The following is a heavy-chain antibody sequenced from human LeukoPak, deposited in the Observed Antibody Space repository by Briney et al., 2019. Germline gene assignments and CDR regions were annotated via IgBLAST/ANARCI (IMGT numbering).Heavy chain of an antibody. J-gene: IGHJ4*02. V-gene: IGHV3-23*01. D-gene: IGHD3-22*01. CDR3: AKLGESTAYSISDY. Sequence: GGSLRLSCGASGFTFSNYGMSWVRQAPGKGLEWVSALSGSGGSTYYADSVKGRFTISRDNSKNTLYLQMNSLRAEDTAIYYCAKLGESTAYSISDYWGQGTLVTVSS. CDR1: GFTFSNYG. CDR2: LSGSGGST.